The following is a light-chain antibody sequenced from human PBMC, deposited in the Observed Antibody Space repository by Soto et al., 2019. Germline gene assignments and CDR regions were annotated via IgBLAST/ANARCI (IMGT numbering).Light chain of an antibody. CDR3: KSYTKSSTYV. V-gene: IGLV2-14*01. CDR2: EVT. CDR1: SSDVGAYDF. J-gene: IGLJ1*01. Sequence: QSALTQPASVSGSPGQSITISCTGTSSDVGAYDFVSWYQHHPGKAPQLVIYEVTHRPPGVSYRFSGSKSGNTASLAISGLQAEDEADYYCKSYTKSSTYVFGSGTKLPS.